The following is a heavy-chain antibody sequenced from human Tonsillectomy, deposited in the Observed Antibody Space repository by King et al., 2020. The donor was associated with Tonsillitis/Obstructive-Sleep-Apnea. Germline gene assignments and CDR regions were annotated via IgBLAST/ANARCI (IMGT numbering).Heavy chain of an antibody. CDR1: GFTFSSYW. CDR3: TREVGRSYYMDV. Sequence: VQLVESGGGLVQPGGSLRLSCAASGFTFSSYWMHWVRQAPGKGLVWVSRIKRDGSSTSYADSVKGRFTISRDNAKNTLYLQMNSLRAEDTAVYYCTREVGRSYYMDVWGKGTTVTVSS. V-gene: IGHV3-74*01. J-gene: IGHJ6*03. D-gene: IGHD3-10*01. CDR2: IKRDGSST.